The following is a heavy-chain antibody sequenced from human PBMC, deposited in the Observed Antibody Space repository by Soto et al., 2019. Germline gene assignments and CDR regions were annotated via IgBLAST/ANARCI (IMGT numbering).Heavy chain of an antibody. V-gene: IGHV4-30-4*01. D-gene: IGHD3-16*02. J-gene: IGHJ4*02. CDR1: GGSISSGDYY. CDR3: ARVGYRQRWLQSKDFDY. Sequence: ASETLSLTCTVSGGSISSGDYYWSWIRQPPGKGLEWIGYIYYSGSTYYNPSLKSRVTISVDTSKNQFSLKLSSVTAADTAVYYCARVGYRQRWLQSKDFDYWGQGTLVTSPQ. CDR2: IYYSGST.